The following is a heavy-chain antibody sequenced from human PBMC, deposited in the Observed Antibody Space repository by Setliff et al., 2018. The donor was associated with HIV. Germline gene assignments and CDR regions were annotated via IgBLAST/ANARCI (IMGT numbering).Heavy chain of an antibody. CDR2: ISGSGGTT. CDR3: AKKEGAFDS. CDR1: GFTFTNYA. V-gene: IGHV3-23*01. Sequence: GGSLRLSCAASGFTFTNYAMNWVRQAPGKGLEWVSSISGSGGTTYYADSVKGRFTISRDNSKNTLYLQMSSLRAEDTAVYYCAKKEGAFDSWGQGTMVTVSS. J-gene: IGHJ3*02.